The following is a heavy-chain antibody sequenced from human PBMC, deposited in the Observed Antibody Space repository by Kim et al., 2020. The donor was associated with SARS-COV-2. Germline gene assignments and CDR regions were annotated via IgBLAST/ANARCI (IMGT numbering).Heavy chain of an antibody. D-gene: IGHD3-16*01. CDR2: IYYSGST. Sequence: SETLSLTCTVSGGSISSSSYYWGWIRQPPGKGLEWIGSIYYSGSTYYNPSLKSRVTISVDTSKNQFSLKLSSVTAADTAVYYCARPGRLWGSGNAFDIWGQGTMVTVSS. V-gene: IGHV4-39*01. J-gene: IGHJ3*02. CDR1: GGSISSSSYY. CDR3: ARPGRLWGSGNAFDI.